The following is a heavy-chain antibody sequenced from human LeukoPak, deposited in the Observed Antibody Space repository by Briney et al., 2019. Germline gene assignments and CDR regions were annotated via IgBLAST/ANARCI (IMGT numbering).Heavy chain of an antibody. V-gene: IGHV4-38-2*02. CDR3: ARVQSTRGYYYYYMDV. J-gene: IGHJ6*03. CDR2: IYHSGST. Sequence: SETLSLTCTVSGYSISSGYYWGWIRQPPGKGREWIGSIYHSGSTYYNPSLKSRVTISVDTSKNQFSLKLSSVTAADTAVYYCARVQSTRGYYYYYMDVWGKGTTVTVSS. CDR1: GYSISSGYY. D-gene: IGHD5/OR15-5a*01.